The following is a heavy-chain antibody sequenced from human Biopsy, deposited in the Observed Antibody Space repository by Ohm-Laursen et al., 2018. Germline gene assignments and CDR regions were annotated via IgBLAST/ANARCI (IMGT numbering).Heavy chain of an antibody. CDR3: ARDYGSGSLFDP. CDR1: GDSISGGGYN. Sequence: SDTLSLTCTVSGDSISGGGYNWSWIRQHPGKGLDWIGDIHYMGSTNYNPSLKSRVTISVDTSKNQFSLRLTSVTAADTAVYYCARDYGSGSLFDPWGQGTLVTVSS. V-gene: IGHV4-31*03. CDR2: IHYMGST. D-gene: IGHD2-15*01. J-gene: IGHJ5*02.